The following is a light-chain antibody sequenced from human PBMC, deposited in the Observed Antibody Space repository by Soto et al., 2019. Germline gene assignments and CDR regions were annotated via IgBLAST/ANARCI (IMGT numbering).Light chain of an antibody. V-gene: IGLV2-8*01. J-gene: IGLJ1*01. CDR2: GVT. Sequence: SVLTXPPSASGSPGQSVTFSCTGTSSDVGTYDYVSWYQQYPGKAPKPLIYGVTRRPSGVPDRFSGSKSGNTAALTVSGLQAEDEAYYYCSSYAGRSMYVFGTGTKVTVL. CDR3: SSYAGRSMYV. CDR1: SSDVGTYDY.